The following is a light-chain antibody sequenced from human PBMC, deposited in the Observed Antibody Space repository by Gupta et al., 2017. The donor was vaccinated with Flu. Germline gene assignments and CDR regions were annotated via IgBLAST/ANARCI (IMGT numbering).Light chain of an antibody. CDR2: DAS. CDR1: QGISSY. Sequence: DIQLTHSPSFLSESVGDRVTITCRASQGISSYLAWYQKKPGKAPKRLIYDASTWQSEGPSNCSGSGVGTEDNITINSRQPEDFEAYYCQQLNRDHPEGTFGLGTKVDIK. CDR3: QQLNRDHPEGT. V-gene: IGKV1-9*01. J-gene: IGKJ3*01.